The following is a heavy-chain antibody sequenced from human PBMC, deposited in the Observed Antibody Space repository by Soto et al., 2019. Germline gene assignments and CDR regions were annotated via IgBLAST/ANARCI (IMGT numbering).Heavy chain of an antibody. J-gene: IGHJ4*02. CDR3: ARHVDYGDYHTDY. CDR2: IYYSGST. D-gene: IGHD4-17*01. CDR1: GGTISSSSYY. V-gene: IGHV4-39*01. Sequence: SETLSLTCTVSGGTISSSSYYWGWIRQPPGKGLEWIGSIYYSGSTYYNPSLKSRVTVSGDTSKSQFSLRLSSVTAADTAVYYCARHVDYGDYHTDYWGQGTLVTVSS.